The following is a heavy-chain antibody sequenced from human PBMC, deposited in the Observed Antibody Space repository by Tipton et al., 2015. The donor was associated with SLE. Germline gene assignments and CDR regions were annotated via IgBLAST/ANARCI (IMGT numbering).Heavy chain of an antibody. CDR3: ATNGHGETYEFFTEYLRH. Sequence: TLSLTCTVSDDSFTSHYWSWIRQPPGKGLEWIGCIHYSGTTHDNPSLKSRVTISVDTSRDQFSLTLNSVTAADTAVYYCATNGHGETYEFFTEYLRHWGQGTLVTVSS. D-gene: IGHD5-12*01. V-gene: IGHV4-59*08. J-gene: IGHJ1*01. CDR1: DDSFTSHY. CDR2: IHYSGTT.